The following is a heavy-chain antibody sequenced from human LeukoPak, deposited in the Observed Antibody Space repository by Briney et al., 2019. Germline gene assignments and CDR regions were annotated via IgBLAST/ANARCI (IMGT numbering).Heavy chain of an antibody. J-gene: IGHJ4*02. CDR3: ARDSLYQGPGSYGD. D-gene: IGHD3-10*01. Sequence: GGTLRLSCEASGFTLSTYWMTWVRQAPGKGLEWVANIKKDGSEKYYVDSVKGRFTISRDNAKNSLYLQMDSLRVEATAVYYCARDSLYQGPGSYGDWGQGALVTVSS. CDR1: GFTLSTYW. V-gene: IGHV3-7*04. CDR2: IKKDGSEK.